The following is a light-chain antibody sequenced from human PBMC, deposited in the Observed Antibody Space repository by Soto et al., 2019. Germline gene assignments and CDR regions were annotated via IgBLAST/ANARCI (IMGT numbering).Light chain of an antibody. J-gene: IGKJ2*01. Sequence: DFVMTQFPDSLAVSLGERATIHCKSSQSVLYSSNNKHYIAWYQQTAGPPPKLLFFWASTRKAGVPERFSAGGSGTDFTLTISSLQAEDVAVYFSQQYYGTPYTLGQGNKVEIK. CDR1: QSVLYSSNNKHY. V-gene: IGKV4-1*01. CDR2: WAS. CDR3: QQYYGTPYT.